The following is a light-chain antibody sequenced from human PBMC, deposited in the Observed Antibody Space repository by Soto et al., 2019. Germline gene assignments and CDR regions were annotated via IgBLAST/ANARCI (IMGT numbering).Light chain of an antibody. CDR2: DAS. CDR3: QQYENLPT. Sequence: DIKRPQYPFSLSSSVGDRVPITCQASQNINNYLNWYQQKPGRAPKLLIYDASNLEAGVPSRFRGSGSGTDFTFTISRLQPEDIATYYCQQYENLPTFGQGTRLEI. CDR1: QNINNY. V-gene: IGKV1-33*01. J-gene: IGKJ5*01.